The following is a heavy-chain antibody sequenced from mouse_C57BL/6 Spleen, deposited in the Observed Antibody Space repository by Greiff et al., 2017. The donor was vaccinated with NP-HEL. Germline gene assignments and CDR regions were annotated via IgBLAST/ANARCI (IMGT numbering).Heavy chain of an antibody. V-gene: IGHV3-6*01. D-gene: IGHD1-1*01. CDR3: AREDYYGTQEGFAY. CDR2: ISYDGSN. J-gene: IGHJ3*01. Sequence: EVQLQQSGPGLVKPSQSLSLTCSVTGYSITSGYYWNWIRQFPGNKLEWMGYISYDGSNNYNPSLKNRISITRYTSKNQFFLKLNSVTTEDTATDYCAREDYYGTQEGFAYWGQGTLVTVSA. CDR1: GYSITSGYY.